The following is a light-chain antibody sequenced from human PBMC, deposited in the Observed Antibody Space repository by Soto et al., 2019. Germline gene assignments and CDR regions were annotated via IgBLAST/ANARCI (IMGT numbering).Light chain of an antibody. V-gene: IGKV3-20*01. CDR2: AAT. J-gene: IGKJ1*01. CDR1: QSVSSSY. Sequence: EIVLAQSPGTLSLSPGERATLSCRASQSVSSSYLAWYQQKPGQAPSLLIYAATNRAAGIPDRFGGSGSGTDFTLTISRLEPEDLAVYYCQQYGSSPPWSFGQGTKVEI. CDR3: QQYGSSPPWS.